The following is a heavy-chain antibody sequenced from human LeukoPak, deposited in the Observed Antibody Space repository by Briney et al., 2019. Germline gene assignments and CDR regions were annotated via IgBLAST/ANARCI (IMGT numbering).Heavy chain of an antibody. Sequence: GGSLRLSCAASGFTFSSYAMHWVRQAPGKGLEWVAVISYDGSNKYYADSVKGRFTISRDNSKNTLYLQMNSLRAEDTAVYYCARVRVGAYDFEYWGQGTLVTASS. CDR1: GFTFSSYA. D-gene: IGHD3-10*01. J-gene: IGHJ4*02. CDR2: ISYDGSNK. CDR3: ARVRVGAYDFEY. V-gene: IGHV3-30-3*01.